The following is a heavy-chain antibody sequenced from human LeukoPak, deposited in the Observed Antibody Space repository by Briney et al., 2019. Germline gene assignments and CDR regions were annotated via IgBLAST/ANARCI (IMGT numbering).Heavy chain of an antibody. V-gene: IGHV4-31*03. CDR3: VRELVDSISPYFDY. D-gene: IGHD3-3*02. CDR1: GGSISSGGYY. J-gene: IGHJ4*02. Sequence: KTSETLSLTCTVSGGSISSGGYYWSWIRQHPGKGLEWIGYIYYSGSTYYNPSLKSRVTISVDTSKNQFSLKLSSVTAADTVVYYCVRELVDSISPYFDYWGQGTLVTVSS. CDR2: IYYSGST.